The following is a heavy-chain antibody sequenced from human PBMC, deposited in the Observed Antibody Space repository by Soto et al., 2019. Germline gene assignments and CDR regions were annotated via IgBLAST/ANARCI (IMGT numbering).Heavy chain of an antibody. CDR1: GYAFTTYG. V-gene: IGHV1-18*01. J-gene: IGHJ4*02. Sequence: QVHLVQSGAEVKKPGASVKASCQASGYAFTTYGITWVRQAPGQGLEWMGWISAHNGNTNYAQKLQGRVTVTRDTSTSTAYMELRSLRSDDTAVYYCERGRYGDYWGQGALVTVSS. D-gene: IGHD1-1*01. CDR3: ERGRYGDY. CDR2: ISAHNGNT.